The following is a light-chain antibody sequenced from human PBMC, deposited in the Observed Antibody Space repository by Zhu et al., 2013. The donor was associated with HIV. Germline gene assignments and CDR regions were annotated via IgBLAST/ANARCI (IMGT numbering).Light chain of an antibody. V-gene: IGLV2-23*01. CDR2: EDN. CDR1: SSDVGNYKL. J-gene: IGLJ3*02. CDR3: CSYASSSTWV. Sequence: QSALTQPASVSGSPGQSITISCTGTSSDVGNYKLVSWYEQHPGKAPKLMIYEDNKRPSGVSNRFSGSKSGNTASLTISGLQAEDEADYYCCSYASSSTWVFGGGTKLTVL.